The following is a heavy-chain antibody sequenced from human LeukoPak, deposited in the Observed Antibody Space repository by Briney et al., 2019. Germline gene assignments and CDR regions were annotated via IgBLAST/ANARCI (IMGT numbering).Heavy chain of an antibody. Sequence: GGSLRLSCAASGFTFNDCAMHWVRQAPGKGLEWVSLISWDSGNTYYADSVKGRFTISRDNSKNSLSLQMNSLRAEDTALYYCAKGPGAAVGKRYIQHWGQGTLVTVSS. CDR2: ISWDSGNT. CDR1: GFTFNDCA. J-gene: IGHJ1*01. CDR3: AKGPGAAVGKRYIQH. D-gene: IGHD6-13*01. V-gene: IGHV3-43D*03.